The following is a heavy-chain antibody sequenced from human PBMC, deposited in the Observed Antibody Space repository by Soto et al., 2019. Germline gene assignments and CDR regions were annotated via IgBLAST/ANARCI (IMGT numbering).Heavy chain of an antibody. CDR3: ARVRAGYYDSSGYYYESPQGFDY. J-gene: IGHJ4*02. CDR2: IYYSGST. CDR1: GDSISSYY. V-gene: IGHV4-59*01. D-gene: IGHD3-22*01. Sequence: PSETPSLTCTVSGDSISSYYWSWIRQPPGKGLEWIGYIYYSGSTNYNPSLKSRVTISVDTSKNQFSLKVSSVTAADTAVYYCARVRAGYYDSSGYYYESPQGFDYWGQGTLVTVSS.